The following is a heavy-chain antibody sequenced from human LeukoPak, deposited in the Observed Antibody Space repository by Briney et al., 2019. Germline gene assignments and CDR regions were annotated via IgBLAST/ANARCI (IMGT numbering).Heavy chain of an antibody. D-gene: IGHD2-15*01. V-gene: IGHV1-2*02. CDR2: INPNSGGT. J-gene: IGHJ4*02. CDR3: ARTPRGYCSGGSCQDY. CDR1: GYTFTGYY. Sequence: GASVKVSCKASGYTFTGYYMHWVRQAPGQGLEWMGWINPNSGGTNYAQKFQGRVTMTRDTSISTAYMGLSRLRSDDTAVYYCARTPRGYCSGGSCQDYWGQGTLVTVSS.